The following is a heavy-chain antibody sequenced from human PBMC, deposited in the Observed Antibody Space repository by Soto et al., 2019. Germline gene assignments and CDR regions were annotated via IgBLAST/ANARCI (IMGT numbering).Heavy chain of an antibody. V-gene: IGHV3-15*04. CDR1: GFTFSRFA. J-gene: IGHJ4*02. D-gene: IGHD6-13*01. CDR2: IGDGGTT. Sequence: GGSLRLSCAASGFTFSRFAMNWVRQAPGKGLEWVSGIGDGGTTDYAAPVKGRFTISRDDSKNTLYLQMNSLKTEDTAVYYCTAFLVGAAAGPFDYWGQGTLVTVSS. CDR3: TAFLVGAAAGPFDY.